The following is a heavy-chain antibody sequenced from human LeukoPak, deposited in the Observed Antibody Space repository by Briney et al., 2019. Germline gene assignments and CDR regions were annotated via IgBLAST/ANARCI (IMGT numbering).Heavy chain of an antibody. CDR3: ARERYGGYELRGVFDY. CDR1: GGTFSSYA. D-gene: IGHD5-12*01. Sequence: ASVKVSCKASGGTFSSYAIGWVRQAPGQGLEWMGGIIPIFGTANYAQKFQGRVTITADESTSTAYMELSSLRSEDTAVYYCARERYGGYELRGVFDYWGQGTLVTVSS. J-gene: IGHJ4*02. V-gene: IGHV1-69*13. CDR2: IIPIFGTA.